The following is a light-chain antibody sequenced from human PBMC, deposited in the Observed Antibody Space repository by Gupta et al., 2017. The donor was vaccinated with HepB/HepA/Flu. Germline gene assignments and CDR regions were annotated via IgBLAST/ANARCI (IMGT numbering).Light chain of an antibody. CDR3: EAWEDSRNGYVV. CDR2: SNN. J-gene: IGLJ2*01. CDR1: SSNIGSNT. Sequence: QSVLTQPPSASGTPGQRVTISCSGSSSNIGSNTVNWYQQLPGTAPKLLIHSNNQRPSGGPDRFSGSKSGTSASLAISGLQAEEEADYYCEAWEDSRNGYVVFGGGTKLTVL. V-gene: IGLV1-44*01.